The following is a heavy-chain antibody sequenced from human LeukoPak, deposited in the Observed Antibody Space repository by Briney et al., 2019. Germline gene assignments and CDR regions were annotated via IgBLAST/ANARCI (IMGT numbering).Heavy chain of an antibody. D-gene: IGHD3-22*01. Sequence: ASVKVSCKASGYTFTSYDFNWLRQATGQGPEWMGWMNPNSGATGYAQKFQGRVTMTRSASINTAYMELSNLRSEGTAVYYCARDSYYYDSSGYYWFDYWGQGTLATVSS. CDR1: GYTFTSYD. CDR2: MNPNSGAT. V-gene: IGHV1-8*01. CDR3: ARDSYYYDSSGYYWFDY. J-gene: IGHJ4*02.